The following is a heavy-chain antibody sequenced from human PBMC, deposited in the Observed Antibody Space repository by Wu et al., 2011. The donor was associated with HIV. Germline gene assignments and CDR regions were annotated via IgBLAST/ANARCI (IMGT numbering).Heavy chain of an antibody. CDR3: ARDPPGYPYYFDY. Sequence: QAQLEQSGAEVKKPGASVKVSCKASGYRFASYGINWVRQAPGQGLEWIGWIRTYNGETNYAQNLQGRVTVTTDTSTSTVYMEVRSLRSDDTAVYYCARDPPGYPYYFDYWGQGTLVTVSS. CDR2: IRTYNGET. CDR1: GYRFASYG. D-gene: IGHD5-12*01. J-gene: IGHJ4*02. V-gene: IGHV1-18*01.